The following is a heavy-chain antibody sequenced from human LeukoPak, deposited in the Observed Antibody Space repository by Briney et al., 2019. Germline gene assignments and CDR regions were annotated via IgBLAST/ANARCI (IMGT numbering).Heavy chain of an antibody. Sequence: SETLSLTCAVYGGSFSAYYWTWVRQPPGKGLEWIGRIYTSGSTNYNPSLKSRVTMSVDTSKNQFSLKLSSVTAADTAVYYCARDQYYYDSSGYYRPDPWGQGTLVTVSS. V-gene: IGHV4-4*07. J-gene: IGHJ5*02. CDR3: ARDQYYYDSSGYYRPDP. D-gene: IGHD3-22*01. CDR1: GGSFSAYY. CDR2: IYTSGST.